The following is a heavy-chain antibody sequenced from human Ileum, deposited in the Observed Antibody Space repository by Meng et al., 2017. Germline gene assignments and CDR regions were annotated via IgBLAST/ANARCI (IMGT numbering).Heavy chain of an antibody. CDR1: GFTFSRYA. V-gene: IGHV3-30*04. Sequence: GGSLRLSCAVSGFTFSRYAMHWVRQAPGKGLEWMALISNDATIEYYADYLKGRFTISRDNSKNTLNLEMNSLRAEDTAVYYCVREKSHFGELDLWGQGTLVTVSS. J-gene: IGHJ4*01. D-gene: IGHD3-10*01. CDR2: ISNDATIE. CDR3: VREKSHFGELDL.